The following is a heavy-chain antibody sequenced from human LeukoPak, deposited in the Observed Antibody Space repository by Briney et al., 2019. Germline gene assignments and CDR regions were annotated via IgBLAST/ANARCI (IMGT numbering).Heavy chain of an antibody. V-gene: IGHV3-23*01. D-gene: IGHD5-12*01. CDR2: ISGSGGST. J-gene: IGHJ4*02. Sequence: GGSLRLSCAVSGFTFSNYAVSWVRQAPGKGLEWVSVISGSGGSTYYADSVKGRFTISRDNSKDTLYLQMNSLRAEDTAVYYCARSQGIVATIMDYWGQGTLVTVSS. CDR3: ARSQGIVATIMDY. CDR1: GFTFSNYA.